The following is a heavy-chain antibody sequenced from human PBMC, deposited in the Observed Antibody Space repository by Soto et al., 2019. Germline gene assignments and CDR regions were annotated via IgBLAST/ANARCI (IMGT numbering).Heavy chain of an antibody. J-gene: IGHJ6*02. CDR3: AREGQPLIGGYYHYGMDV. Sequence: PGGSLRLSCAASGFTFSSYGMHWVRQAPGKGLEWVAVIWYDGSNKYYADSVKGRFTISRDNSKNTLYLQMNSLRAEDTAVYYCAREGQPLIGGYYHYGMDVWGQGTTVTVSS. V-gene: IGHV3-33*01. D-gene: IGHD3-16*01. CDR1: GFTFSSYG. CDR2: IWYDGSNK.